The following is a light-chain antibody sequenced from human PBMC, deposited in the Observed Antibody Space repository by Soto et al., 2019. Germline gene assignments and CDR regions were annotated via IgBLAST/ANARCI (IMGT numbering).Light chain of an antibody. CDR1: GSDIGGYNF. J-gene: IGLJ2*01. CDR2: DVT. Sequence: QSALTQPASVSGSPGQSITISCTGTGSDIGGYNFVSWYQQHPGKAPKLIIFDVTDRPSGVSNRFSGSKSGNMASLTISGLQAEDEADYYCASYTSSSTAIFGGGTKLTVL. CDR3: ASYTSSSTAI. V-gene: IGLV2-14*01.